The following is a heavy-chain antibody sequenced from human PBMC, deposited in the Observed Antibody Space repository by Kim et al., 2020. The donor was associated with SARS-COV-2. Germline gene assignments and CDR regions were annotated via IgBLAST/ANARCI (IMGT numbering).Heavy chain of an antibody. CDR3: ARHEGLSGSYGY. CDR2: IYYSGST. J-gene: IGHJ4*02. V-gene: IGHV4-39*01. CDR1: GGSISSSSYY. D-gene: IGHD1-26*01. Sequence: SETLSLTCTVSGGSISSSSYYWGWIRQPPGKGLEWIGSIYYSGSTYYNPSLKSRVTISVDTSKNQFSLKLSSVTAADTAVYYCARHEGLSGSYGYWGQGTLVTVSS.